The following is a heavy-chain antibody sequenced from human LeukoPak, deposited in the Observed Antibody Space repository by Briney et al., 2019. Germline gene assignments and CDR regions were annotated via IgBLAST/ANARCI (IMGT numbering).Heavy chain of an antibody. V-gene: IGHV3-7*01. D-gene: IGHD6-13*01. J-gene: IGHJ4*02. Sequence: PGGSLRLSCAASGYTFSSYWMSWVRQARGRGREGGANIKQEGSEKYYVDSVKEGFTISRDNAKNSLYLQMNSLRAEDTAVYYCARDRYPGIAAAGTPDYWGQGTLVTVSS. CDR2: IKQEGSEK. CDR3: ARDRYPGIAAAGTPDY. CDR1: GYTFSSYW.